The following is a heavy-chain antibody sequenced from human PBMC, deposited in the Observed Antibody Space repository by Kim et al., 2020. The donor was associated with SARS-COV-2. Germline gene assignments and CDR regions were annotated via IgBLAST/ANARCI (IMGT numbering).Heavy chain of an antibody. CDR1: GYTFTSYA. Sequence: ASVKVSCKASGYTFTSYAMNWVRQAPGQGLEWMGWINTNTGNPTYAQGFTGRFVFSLDTSVSTAYLQISSLKAEDTAVYYCATRAQRITIFGVAEGFDPWGQGTLVTVSS. V-gene: IGHV7-4-1*02. D-gene: IGHD3-3*01. CDR2: INTNTGNP. CDR3: ATRAQRITIFGVAEGFDP. J-gene: IGHJ5*02.